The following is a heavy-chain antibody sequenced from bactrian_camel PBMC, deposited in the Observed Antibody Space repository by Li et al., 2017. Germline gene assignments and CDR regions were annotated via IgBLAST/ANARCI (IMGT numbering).Heavy chain of an antibody. CDR2: VYTDTGRT. V-gene: IGHV3-2*01. D-gene: IGHD2*01. Sequence: QLVESGGGSVQAGGSVRLSCVTSGGTEDGFYVAWIRQAPGKGREGVASVYTDTGRTNDADSVRGRFTISQDNAKNTVYLQMNSLKPEDTAIYYCATRKGSGSYCSAERPFFLLSGARGPRSPSP. CDR3: ATRKGSGSYCSAERPFFLL. CDR1: GGTEDGFY. J-gene: IGHJ4*01.